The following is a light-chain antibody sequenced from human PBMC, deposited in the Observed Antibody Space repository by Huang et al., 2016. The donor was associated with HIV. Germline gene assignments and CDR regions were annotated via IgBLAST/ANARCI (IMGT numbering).Light chain of an antibody. CDR3: QQYNDWPVT. Sequence: EIVMTQSPVTLSVFPGQRVTVSCRASQSASSNLAWYKQKPGQPHRLLIFGASTRATGIPSRFSGSGSGTEFTLTISSLQSEDFAVYYCQQYNDWPVTFGPGTKVDMK. CDR2: GAS. CDR1: QSASSN. V-gene: IGKV3-15*01. J-gene: IGKJ3*01.